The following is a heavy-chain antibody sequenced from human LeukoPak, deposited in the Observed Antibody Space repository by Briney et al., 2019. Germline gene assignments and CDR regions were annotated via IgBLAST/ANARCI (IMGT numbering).Heavy chain of an antibody. Sequence: SETLSLTCTVSGYSISSGYYWGWIRQPPGKGLEWIGSIYHSGSTYYNPSLKSRVTISVDTSKNQFSLKLSSVTAADTAVYYCATLYSSGWYYFDYWGQGTLVTVSS. J-gene: IGHJ4*02. CDR3: ATLYSSGWYYFDY. CDR1: GYSISSGYY. CDR2: IYHSGST. D-gene: IGHD6-19*01. V-gene: IGHV4-38-2*02.